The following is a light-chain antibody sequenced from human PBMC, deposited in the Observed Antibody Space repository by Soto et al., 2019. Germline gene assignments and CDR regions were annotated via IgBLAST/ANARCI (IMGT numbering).Light chain of an antibody. CDR1: QSVSSY. J-gene: IGKJ4*01. CDR2: DAS. V-gene: IGKV3-11*01. CDR3: QQRRDWPLT. Sequence: PGERATLSCRASQSVSSYLAWYQQKPGQAPRLLISDASNRATGIPARFSGSGSGTDFTLTVSSLEPDDFAVYYCQQRRDWPLTFGGGTKVE.